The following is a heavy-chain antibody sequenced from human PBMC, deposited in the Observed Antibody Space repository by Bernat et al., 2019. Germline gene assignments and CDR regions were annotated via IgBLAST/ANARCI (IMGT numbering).Heavy chain of an antibody. CDR2: IYYSGST. CDR1: GGSISSGDYY. D-gene: IGHD3-10*01. CDR3: AREYYYGSGSYSFYFDY. J-gene: IGHJ4*02. V-gene: IGHV4-31*03. Sequence: QVQLQESGPGLVKPSQTLSLTCTVSGGSISSGDYYWSWIRQHPGKGLEWIGYIYYSGSTYYNPSLKSRVTISVDTSKTQFSLKLSSVTAADTAVYYCAREYYYGSGSYSFYFDYWGQGTLVTVSS.